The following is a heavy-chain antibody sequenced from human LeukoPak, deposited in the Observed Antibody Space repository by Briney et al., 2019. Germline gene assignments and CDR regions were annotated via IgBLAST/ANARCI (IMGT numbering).Heavy chain of an antibody. J-gene: IGHJ2*01. V-gene: IGHV3-21*01. CDR3: AREQSRYDSSGKGYFDL. D-gene: IGHD3-22*01. CDR1: GFSFSSYS. CDR2: ISTNSAYI. Sequence: GGSLRLSCAASGFSFSSYSMHWVRLAPGKGLEWVSSISTNSAYIYYADSVKGRFTISRDNAKNSLYLQMNSLRADDTAVYYCAREQSRYDSSGKGYFDLWGRGTLVTVSS.